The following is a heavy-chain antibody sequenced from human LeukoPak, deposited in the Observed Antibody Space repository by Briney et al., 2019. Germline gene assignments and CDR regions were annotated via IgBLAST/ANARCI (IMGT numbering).Heavy chain of an antibody. V-gene: IGHV4-4*02. CDR3: ASRLRHLLGY. CDR1: GGSISGSNW. D-gene: IGHD3-16*01. CDR2: IFHSGST. J-gene: IGHJ4*02. Sequence: PSETLSLTCAVSGGSISGSNWWSWVRQPPGKGLEWIGEIFHSGSTNYSPSLKSRVTISIDKSKNQFSLELTSVTVADTAVYYCASRLRHLLGYWGQGNLVTVSS.